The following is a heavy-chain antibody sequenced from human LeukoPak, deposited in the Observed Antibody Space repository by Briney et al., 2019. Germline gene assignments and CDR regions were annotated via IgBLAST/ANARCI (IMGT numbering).Heavy chain of an antibody. CDR1: GYTFTSYD. CDR2: MNPNSGNT. D-gene: IGHD2-2*02. CDR3: ARGRRGTAAIHY. V-gene: IGHV1-8*01. Sequence: ASVKVTCKAPGYTFTSYDINWVRQATGQGLEWMGWMNPNSGNTGYAQKFQGRVTMTRNTSISTAYMELSSLRSEDTAVYYCARGRRGTAAIHYWGQGTLVTVSS. J-gene: IGHJ4*02.